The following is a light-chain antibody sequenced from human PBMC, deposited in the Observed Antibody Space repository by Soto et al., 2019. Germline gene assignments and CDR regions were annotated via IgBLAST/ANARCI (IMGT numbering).Light chain of an antibody. J-gene: IGLJ3*02. Sequence: QSALTQPPSASGSPGQSVTISCTGTSSDVGGYNYVSWYQQHPGKAPKFMIYEVSKRPSGVPDRFSGSKSGNTASLTVSGRQAEDEADYYCSSYAGSNIWVFGGGTKVTVL. CDR3: SSYAGSNIWV. V-gene: IGLV2-8*01. CDR1: SSDVGGYNY. CDR2: EVS.